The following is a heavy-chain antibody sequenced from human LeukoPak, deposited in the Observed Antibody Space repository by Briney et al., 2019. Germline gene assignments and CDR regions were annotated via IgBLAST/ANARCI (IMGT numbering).Heavy chain of an antibody. CDR1: GFTFSSYW. Sequence: GGSLRLSCAASGFTFSSYWMSWVRQAPGKGLEWVAVISYDGSNKYYADSVKGRFTISRDNSKNTLYLQMNSLRAEDTAVYYCAKLTTVVTPVAFDIWGQGTMVTVSS. CDR3: AKLTTVVTPVAFDI. CDR2: ISYDGSNK. J-gene: IGHJ3*02. V-gene: IGHV3-30*18. D-gene: IGHD4-23*01.